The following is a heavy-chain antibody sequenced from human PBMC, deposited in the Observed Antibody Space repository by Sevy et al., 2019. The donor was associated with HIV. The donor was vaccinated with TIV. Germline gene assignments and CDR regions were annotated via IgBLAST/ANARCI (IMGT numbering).Heavy chain of an antibody. Sequence: GGSLRLSCAASGFTSSSYAMSWVRQPPGRGLEWVSTLSDSGVSTYYADSVKGRFTISRDNSKNILYLQMNSLRAEDTDVYYCARDRATSATGTLFDYWGQRTLVTVSS. J-gene: IGHJ4*02. V-gene: IGHV3-23*01. CDR1: GFTSSSYA. D-gene: IGHD3-9*01. CDR2: LSDSGVST. CDR3: ARDRATSATGTLFDY.